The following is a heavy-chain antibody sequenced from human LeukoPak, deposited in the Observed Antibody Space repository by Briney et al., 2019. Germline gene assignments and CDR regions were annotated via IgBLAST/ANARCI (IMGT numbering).Heavy chain of an antibody. J-gene: IGHJ5*02. V-gene: IGHV4-4*07. CDR1: GGSISSYY. CDR3: ARDLLIAVYNWFDP. Sequence: KPSETLSLTCTVSGGSISSYYWSWVRQPAGKGLEWIGRIYTSGNTNYNPSLKGRVTMSVDTSKNQFSLNLSSVTAADTAVYYCARDLLIAVYNWFDPWGQGTLVTVSS. CDR2: IYTSGNT. D-gene: IGHD6-19*01.